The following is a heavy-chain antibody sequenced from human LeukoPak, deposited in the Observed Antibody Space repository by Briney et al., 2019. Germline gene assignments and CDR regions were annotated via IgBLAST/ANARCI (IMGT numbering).Heavy chain of an antibody. Sequence: PGGSLRLSCVASELTFSSYTMRWVRQAPGRGLEWVSTITGSGDTTYYADSAKGRFTISRDDSKNTLYLQMNSLRAEDTAVYYCAREREGSGSYNYWGQGTLVTVSS. D-gene: IGHD3-10*01. CDR2: ITGSGDTT. J-gene: IGHJ4*02. V-gene: IGHV3-23*01. CDR1: ELTFSSYT. CDR3: AREREGSGSYNY.